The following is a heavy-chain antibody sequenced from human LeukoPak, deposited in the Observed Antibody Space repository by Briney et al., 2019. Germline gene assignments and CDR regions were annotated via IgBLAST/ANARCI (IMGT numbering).Heavy chain of an antibody. J-gene: IGHJ4*02. CDR2: INPDSGAT. CDR1: GYTFTSYG. CDR3: ARDSGGSSTFDY. Sequence: VASAKVSCKASGYTFTSYGISWVRQAPGQGLEWMGWINPDSGATNSAQKFQGRVTMTRDTSTSTVYMELSSLRSEDTAVYYCARDSGGSSTFDYWGQGTLVTVSS. V-gene: IGHV1-18*01. D-gene: IGHD2-15*01.